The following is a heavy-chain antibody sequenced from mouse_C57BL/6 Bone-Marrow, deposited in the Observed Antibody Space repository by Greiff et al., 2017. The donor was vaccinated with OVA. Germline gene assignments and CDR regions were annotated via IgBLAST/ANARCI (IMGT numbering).Heavy chain of an antibody. J-gene: IGHJ1*03. CDR3: ARSSYGSPYGYFDG. CDR2: IYPGSGST. Sequence: QVQLQQPGAELVKPGASVKMSCKASGYTFTSYWITWVKQRPGQGLEWIGDIYPGSGSTNYNEKFKSKATLTVDTSSSTAYMQLSSLTSEDSAVYYCARSSYGSPYGYFDGWGTGTTVTVSS. V-gene: IGHV1-55*01. CDR1: GYTFTSYW. D-gene: IGHD1-1*01.